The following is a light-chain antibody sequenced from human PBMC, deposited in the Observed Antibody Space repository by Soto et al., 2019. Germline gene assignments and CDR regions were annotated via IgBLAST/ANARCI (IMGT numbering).Light chain of an antibody. J-gene: IGKJ3*01. V-gene: IGKV3-20*01. CDR3: QQYGSPLET. CDR1: QSVSSN. CDR2: GAS. Sequence: EIVMTQSPATLSVSPGERATLSCRASQSVSSNLAWYQQKPGQAPRLLIYGASSRATGIPDRFSGSGSGTDFTLTISRLEPEDFAVYYCQQYGSPLETFGPGTKVDIK.